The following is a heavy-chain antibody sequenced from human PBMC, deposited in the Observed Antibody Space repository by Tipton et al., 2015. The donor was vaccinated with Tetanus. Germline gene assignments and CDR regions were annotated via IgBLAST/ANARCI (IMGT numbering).Heavy chain of an antibody. J-gene: IGHJ4*02. Sequence: TLSLTCTVSRASMNSYYWTWIRQPPGMGLEWVGYSFHGSSTNYNPSLKGRATISVDPSKNQISLKLTSVAAADAAIYYCARQTEGKFDYWGQGTLVTVSS. CDR2: SFHGSST. D-gene: IGHD3-10*01. CDR3: ARQTEGKFDY. V-gene: IGHV4-59*08. CDR1: RASMNSYY.